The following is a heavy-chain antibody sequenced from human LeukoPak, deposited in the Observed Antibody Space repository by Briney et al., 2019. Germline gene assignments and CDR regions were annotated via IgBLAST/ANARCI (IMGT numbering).Heavy chain of an antibody. CDR2: INKDGSEG. CDR3: ARDPDYGAGGFFGDC. D-gene: IGHD4-17*01. Sequence: GGSLRLSCAVSGFTFSSYWMTWVRQAPGKGLEWVANINKDGSEGYYIDSVKGRFTISRDNAKNSLYLQINSLRAEDTAVYYCARDPDYGAGGFFGDCWGQGTLVTVSP. J-gene: IGHJ4*02. V-gene: IGHV3-7*01. CDR1: GFTFSSYW.